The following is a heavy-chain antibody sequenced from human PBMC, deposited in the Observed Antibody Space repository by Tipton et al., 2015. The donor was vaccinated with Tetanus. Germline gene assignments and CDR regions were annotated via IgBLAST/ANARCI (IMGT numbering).Heavy chain of an antibody. CDR3: ARVVRGSGSHIRAVDY. CDR1: GCPFISYT. CDR2: INGDNGKT. Sequence: QLVQSGPEVKRPGASVKVSCKTSGCPFISYTLHWVRQAPGQRLEWMGGINGDNGKTKYSQKFQDRVTITRDTSASTGYMEVSSLRFEDTAVYYCARVVRGSGSHIRAVDYWGQGTQVTVFS. D-gene: IGHD3-10*01. V-gene: IGHV1-3*01. J-gene: IGHJ4*02.